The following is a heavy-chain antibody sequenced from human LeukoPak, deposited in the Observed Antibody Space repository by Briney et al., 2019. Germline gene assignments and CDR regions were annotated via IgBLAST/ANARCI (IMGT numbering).Heavy chain of an antibody. CDR2: IIPILGIA. CDR3: ARGYCSGGSRYYFDY. CDR1: GGTFSSYT. J-gene: IGHJ4*02. V-gene: IGHV1-69*02. D-gene: IGHD2-15*01. Sequence: SVKVSCKASGGTFSSYTIRWVRQAPGQGLEWMGRIIPILGIANYAQKFQGRVTITADKSTSTAYMELSSLRSEDTAVYYCARGYCSGGSRYYFDYWGQGTLVTVSS.